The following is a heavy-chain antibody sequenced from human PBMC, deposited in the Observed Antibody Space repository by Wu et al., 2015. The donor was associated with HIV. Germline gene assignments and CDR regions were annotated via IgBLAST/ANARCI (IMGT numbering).Heavy chain of an antibody. CDR3: ARDGGSTAASPDWHFDL. CDR2: INPTGGST. Sequence: QVQLVQSGAEVKKPGASVKVSCKASGYTFSNYYMHWVRQAPRQGLEWMGMINPTGGSTRYAQKFQGRVTMTRDTSTSTVYMELSSLRSEDTAVYYCARDGGSTAASPDWHFDLWGRGTLVTVSS. J-gene: IGHJ2*01. V-gene: IGHV1-46*01. D-gene: IGHD3-16*01. CDR1: GYTFSNYY.